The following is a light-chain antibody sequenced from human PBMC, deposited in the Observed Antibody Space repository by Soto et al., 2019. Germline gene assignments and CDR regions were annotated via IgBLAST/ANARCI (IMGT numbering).Light chain of an antibody. J-gene: IGKJ1*01. Sequence: IVMTQSPATLSVSPGDRVTLSCRASQSVSSDLAWYQQRPGQAPRLLIYGASTRATGIPARFSGTGSGTEFTHTISSLEPEDFAVYYCQQYGHSRTFGQGTKVEIK. V-gene: IGKV3-15*01. CDR3: QQYGHSRT. CDR1: QSVSSD. CDR2: GAS.